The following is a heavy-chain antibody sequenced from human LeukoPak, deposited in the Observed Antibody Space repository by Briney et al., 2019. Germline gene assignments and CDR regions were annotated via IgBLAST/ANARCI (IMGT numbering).Heavy chain of an antibody. CDR3: ARDDLELLPDYYYYMDV. D-gene: IGHD1-26*01. CDR1: GFTFSTFA. CDR2: ISSSSSTI. Sequence: GGSLRLSCEASGFTFSTFAMIWVRQPPGKGLEWVSYISSSSSTIYYADAVKGRFTISRDNAKNSLYLQMNSLRAEDTAVYYCARDDLELLPDYYYYMDVWGKGTTVTVSS. J-gene: IGHJ6*03. V-gene: IGHV3-48*01.